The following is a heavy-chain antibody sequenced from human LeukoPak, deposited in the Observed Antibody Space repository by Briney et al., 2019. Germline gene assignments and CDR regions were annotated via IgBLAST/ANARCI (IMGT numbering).Heavy chain of an antibody. J-gene: IGHJ4*02. D-gene: IGHD3-10*01. Sequence: SETLSLTCTVSGGSISSYYWSWIRQPPGKGLEWIGYIYYSGSTNYNPSLKSRVTMSVDTSKNQFSLKLSSVTAADTAVYYCARQYYYGSGSYFAWGQGTLVTVSS. CDR3: ARQYYYGSGSYFA. CDR1: GGSISSYY. V-gene: IGHV4-59*08. CDR2: IYYSGST.